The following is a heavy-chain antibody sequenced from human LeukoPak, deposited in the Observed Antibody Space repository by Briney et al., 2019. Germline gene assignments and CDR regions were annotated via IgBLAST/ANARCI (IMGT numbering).Heavy chain of an antibody. D-gene: IGHD3-22*01. CDR2: LYYSGST. CDR1: SGSISSGDYC. V-gene: IGHV4-30-4*01. Sequence: SETLSLTCTVSSGSISSGDYCWSWIRQPPGKGLEWIAYLYYSGSTYYNPSLKSRVTMSADTSKNPLSLKLSSVTAADTAVYYCARPYYYDSRIDPWGQGILVTVSS. CDR3: ARPYYYDSRIDP. J-gene: IGHJ5*02.